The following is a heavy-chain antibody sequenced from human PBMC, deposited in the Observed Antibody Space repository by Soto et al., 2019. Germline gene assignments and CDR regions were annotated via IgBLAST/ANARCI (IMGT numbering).Heavy chain of an antibody. CDR1: GYSFSSHW. J-gene: IGHJ4*02. D-gene: IGHD4-4*01. CDR2: FYPGDSET. V-gene: IGHV5-51*01. Sequence: PGESLKISCKGSGYSFSSHWIAWMRQMPGKGLEYMGIFYPGDSETRNSPSFQGQVNMSADKSLSTAYLQWRSLKASDTAIYYCARQGMTTVTAVGYWGQGTLVTVSS. CDR3: ARQGMTTVTAVGY.